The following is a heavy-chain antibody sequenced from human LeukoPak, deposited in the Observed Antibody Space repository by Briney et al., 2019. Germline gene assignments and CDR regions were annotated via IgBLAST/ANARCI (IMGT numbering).Heavy chain of an antibody. V-gene: IGHV1-24*01. CDR2: FDPEDGET. J-gene: IGHJ5*02. D-gene: IGHD3-22*01. CDR3: ATAPYASTENWFDP. Sequence: GASVKVSCKVSGYTLTELSMHWVRQAPGKGLEWMGGFDPEDGETIYAQKFQGRVTMTEDTSTDTAYMELSSLRFEDTAVYYCATAPYASTENWFDPWGQGTLVTVSS. CDR1: GYTLTELS.